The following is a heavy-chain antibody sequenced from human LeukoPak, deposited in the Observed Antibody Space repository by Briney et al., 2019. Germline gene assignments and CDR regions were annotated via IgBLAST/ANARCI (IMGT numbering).Heavy chain of an antibody. CDR1: GFTFSSYS. V-gene: IGHV3-33*08. D-gene: IGHD4-17*01. CDR2: IWYGGSNK. J-gene: IGHJ4*02. CDR3: ARPYGDYYFDY. Sequence: GGSLRLSCAASGFTFSSYSMNWVRQAPGKGLEWVAVIWYGGSNKYYADSVKGRFTISRDNSKNTVYLQMNSLRAEDSAIYYCARPYGDYYFDYWGQGTLVTVSS.